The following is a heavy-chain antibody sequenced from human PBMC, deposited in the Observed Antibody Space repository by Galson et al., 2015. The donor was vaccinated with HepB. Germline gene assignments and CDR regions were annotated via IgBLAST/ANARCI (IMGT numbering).Heavy chain of an antibody. CDR2: INSVSNHI. V-gene: IGHV3-21*03. J-gene: IGHJ4*02. CDR3: VTEFGEMASDFDH. Sequence: SLRLSCAAYGFTFSTYSMPWVRQAPGMGLEWVPSINSVSNHIYYADSVRGRFTISRDNAKNSLSLQMYGLATDDTAVYYWVTEFGEMASDFDHWGQGTLVTVSS. D-gene: IGHD5-24*01. CDR1: GFTFSTYS.